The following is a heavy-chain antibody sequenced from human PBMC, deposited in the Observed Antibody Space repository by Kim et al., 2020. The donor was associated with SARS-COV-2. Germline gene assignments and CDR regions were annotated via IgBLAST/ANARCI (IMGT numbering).Heavy chain of an antibody. D-gene: IGHD6-19*01. V-gene: IGHV4-59*01. CDR3: AGDDKLIQYSSGWYHYYYGMDV. CDR1: GGSISSYY. J-gene: IGHJ6*02. CDR2: IYYSGST. Sequence: SETLSLTCTVSGGSISSYYWSWIRQPPGKGLEWIGYIYYSGSTNYNPSLKSRVTISVDTSKNQFSLRLSSVTAADTAVYYCAGDDKLIQYSSGWYHYYYGMDVWGQGTTVTVSS.